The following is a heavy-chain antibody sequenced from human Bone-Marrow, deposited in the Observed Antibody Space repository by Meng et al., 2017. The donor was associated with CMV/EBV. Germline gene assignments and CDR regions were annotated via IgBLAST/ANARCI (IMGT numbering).Heavy chain of an antibody. J-gene: IGHJ3*02. Sequence: GGSLRLSCAASGFTFSSYSMNWVRQAPGKGLEWVSSISSSSSYIYYADSVKGRFTISRDNAKNSLYLQMNSLRAEDTAVYYCARYLDYGGNRAMGAFDIWGQGTRVTGSS. CDR2: ISSSSSYI. CDR1: GFTFSSYS. V-gene: IGHV3-21*01. D-gene: IGHD4-23*01. CDR3: ARYLDYGGNRAMGAFDI.